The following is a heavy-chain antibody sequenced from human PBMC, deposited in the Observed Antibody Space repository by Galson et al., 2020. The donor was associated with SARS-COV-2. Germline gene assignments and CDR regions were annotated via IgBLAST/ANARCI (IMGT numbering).Heavy chain of an antibody. CDR1: GGSFSGYY. D-gene: IGHD4-17*01. CDR2: INHSGYT. V-gene: IGHV4-34*01. CDR3: ARGRSVGEYLSF. J-gene: IGHJ4*02. Sequence: SQASETLSLTCAGFGGSFSGYYWSWIRQPPGKGLEWIGEINHSGYTNYNPSLRSRVNISVDTSKRHFSLELNSVTAADTAIYYCARGRSVGEYLSFWGQGTLVTVSS.